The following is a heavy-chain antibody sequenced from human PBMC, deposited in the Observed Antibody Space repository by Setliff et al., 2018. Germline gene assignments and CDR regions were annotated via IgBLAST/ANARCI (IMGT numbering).Heavy chain of an antibody. CDR2: IYYSGGT. J-gene: IGHJ4*02. CDR1: GDSISSSNSF. CDR3: ATSGFCSAGSCYSFDD. D-gene: IGHD6-19*01. Sequence: PSETLSLTCTVSGDSISSSNSFWGWIRQPPGKGLEWIGSIYYSGGTYYNPSLKSQVTLSVDTSKNQFSLRLSSLTAADTAVYYCATSGFCSAGSCYSFDDWGQGALVTVSS. V-gene: IGHV4-39*01.